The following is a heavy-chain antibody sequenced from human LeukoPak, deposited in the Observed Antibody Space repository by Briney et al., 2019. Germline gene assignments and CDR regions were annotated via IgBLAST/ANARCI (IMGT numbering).Heavy chain of an antibody. J-gene: IGHJ3*02. CDR3: AAEEYKASHAFDI. V-gene: IGHV3-30*02. CDR1: RFTFSGFA. D-gene: IGHD6-6*01. CDR2: IHYDGGNK. Sequence: PGGSLRLSCVASRFTFSGFAMSWVRQAPGKGLEWVAFIHYDGGNKYYGDSVKGRFTISRDNSKKMLYLQMNSLRSEDTAVYFCAAEEYKASHAFDIWGRGTMAIVSS.